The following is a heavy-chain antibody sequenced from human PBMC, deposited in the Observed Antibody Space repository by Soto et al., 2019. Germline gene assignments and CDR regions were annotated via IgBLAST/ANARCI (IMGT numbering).Heavy chain of an antibody. CDR1: GYTFTSYD. CDR3: ARMRFGESNKPPNWFAP. V-gene: IGHV1-8*01. J-gene: IGHJ5*02. CDR2: MNPNSGNT. D-gene: IGHD3-10*01. Sequence: QVQLVQSGAEVKKPGASVKVSCKASGYTFTSYDINWVRQATGQGLEWMGWMNPNSGNTGYAQKLQGRVTMTRNTPITTAYMELHILTSEDTAVSYRARMRFGESNKPPNWFAPWGQGTLVTVSS.